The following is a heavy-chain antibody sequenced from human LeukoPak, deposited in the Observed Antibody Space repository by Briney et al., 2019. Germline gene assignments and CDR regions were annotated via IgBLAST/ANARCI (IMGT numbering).Heavy chain of an antibody. J-gene: IGHJ5*02. CDR3: ARGSRYSGLGPNGWFDP. CDR2: ISAYNGNT. D-gene: IGHD5-12*01. Sequence: ASVKVSCKASGYTFTSYGISWVRQAPGQGLEWMGWISAYNGNTNYAQKLQGRVTMTTDTSTGTAYMELRSLRSDDTAVYYCARGSRYSGLGPNGWFDPWGQGTLVTVSS. V-gene: IGHV1-18*01. CDR1: GYTFTSYG.